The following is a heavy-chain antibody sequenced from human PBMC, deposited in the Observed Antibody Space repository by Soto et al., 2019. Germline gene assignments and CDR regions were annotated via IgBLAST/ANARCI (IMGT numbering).Heavy chain of an antibody. CDR1: GDSVSSNSAA. V-gene: IGHV6-1*01. D-gene: IGHD3-3*01. Sequence: QVQLQQSGPVLVKPSQTLSLTCAISGDSVSSNSAAWNWIRQSPSRGLEWLGRTYYRSRWYNDYAVSVKSRISINPDTSKNQFYLQLNSVTPEDRAVYYCARVVPATVYYEFWSGYSRGWCDPWGQGTLVTVSS. CDR2: TYYRSRWYN. J-gene: IGHJ5*02. CDR3: ARVVPATVYYEFWSGYSRGWCDP.